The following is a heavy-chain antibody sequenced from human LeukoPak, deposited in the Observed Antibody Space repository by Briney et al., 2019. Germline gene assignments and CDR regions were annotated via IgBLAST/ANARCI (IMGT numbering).Heavy chain of an antibody. D-gene: IGHD5-18*01. Sequence: SETLSLTCAVYGGSFSGYYWSWIRQPPGKGLEWIGEINHSGSTNYNPSLKSRVTISVDTSKNQFSLKLSSVTAADTAVYYCARAVDTAMVDYWGQGTLATVSS. V-gene: IGHV4-34*01. CDR2: INHSGST. J-gene: IGHJ4*02. CDR3: ARAVDTAMVDY. CDR1: GGSFSGYY.